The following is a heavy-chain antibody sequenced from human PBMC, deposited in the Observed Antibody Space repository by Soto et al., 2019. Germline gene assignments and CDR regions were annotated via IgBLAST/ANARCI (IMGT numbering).Heavy chain of an antibody. CDR3: ARVARDGYNRYLDY. CDR2: IYYSGST. V-gene: IGHV4-59*01. CDR1: GGSISSYY. D-gene: IGHD5-12*01. J-gene: IGHJ4*02. Sequence: SETLSLTCTVSGGSISSYYWSWIRQPPGKGLEWIGYIYYSGSTNYNPSLKSRVTISVDTSKNQFSLKLSSVTAADTAVYYCARVARDGYNRYLDYWGQGTLVTVSS.